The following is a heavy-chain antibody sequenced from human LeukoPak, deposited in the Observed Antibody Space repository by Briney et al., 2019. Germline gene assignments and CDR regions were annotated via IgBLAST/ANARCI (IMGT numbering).Heavy chain of an antibody. D-gene: IGHD2-2*01. CDR2: TSAYNGNT. Sequence: ASVKVSCKASGYTFTSYGISWVRQAPGQGLEWMGWTSAYNGNTNYAQKLQGRVTMTTDTSTSTAYMELRSLRSDDTAVYYCARDYIRYCSSTSCYLGYWGQGTLVTVSS. CDR3: ARDYIRYCSSTSCYLGY. V-gene: IGHV1-18*01. CDR1: GYTFTSYG. J-gene: IGHJ4*02.